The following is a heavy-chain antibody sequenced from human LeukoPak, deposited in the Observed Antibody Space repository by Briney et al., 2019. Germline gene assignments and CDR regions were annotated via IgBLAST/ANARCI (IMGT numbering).Heavy chain of an antibody. CDR1: GYTFTSDG. CDR2: ISAYNGNT. D-gene: IGHD6-13*01. CDR3: ARLPGGAAAGPGYYYYGMDV. V-gene: IGHV1-18*01. Sequence: ASVKVSCKASGYTFTSDGISWVRQAPGQGLEWMGWISAYNGNTNYAQKLQGRVTMTTDTSTSTAYMELRSLRSDDTAVYYCARLPGGAAAGPGYYYYGMDVWGQGTTVTVSS. J-gene: IGHJ6*02.